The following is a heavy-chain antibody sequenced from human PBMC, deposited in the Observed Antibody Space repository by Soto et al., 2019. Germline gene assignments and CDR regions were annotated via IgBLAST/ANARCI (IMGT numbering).Heavy chain of an antibody. CDR1: GYSFTTYW. CDR3: ARHPYSHGKGTYYYYYYGMDV. D-gene: IGHD2-15*01. J-gene: IGHJ6*02. CDR2: IYPGDSDT. V-gene: IGHV5-51*01. Sequence: PGETLKISSKGSGYSFTTYWIGWVRQMPGKGLEWMGIIYPGDSDTRYSPSFQGQVTISADKSISTAYLQWSSLKASDTAMYYCARHPYSHGKGTYYYYYYGMDVWGQGTTVTVSS.